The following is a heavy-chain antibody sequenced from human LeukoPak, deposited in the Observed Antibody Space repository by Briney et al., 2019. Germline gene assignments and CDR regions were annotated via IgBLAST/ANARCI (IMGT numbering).Heavy chain of an antibody. CDR2: IDPDGAT. V-gene: IGHV3-53*01. D-gene: IGHD6-13*01. Sequence: GGSLRLSCVGSEFTVSANYMSWVRQAPGKDLEWISFIDPDGATSYADPVKGRFTISREDSQNALLLQMNSLRVEDTAMYYCTKGTFDHWGQGTMVTVSS. CDR1: EFTVSANY. CDR3: TKGTFDH. J-gene: IGHJ3*01.